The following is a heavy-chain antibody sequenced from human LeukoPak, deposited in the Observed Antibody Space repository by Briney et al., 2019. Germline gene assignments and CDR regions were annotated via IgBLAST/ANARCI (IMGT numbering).Heavy chain of an antibody. CDR2: IWNDGRKK. J-gene: IGHJ4*02. D-gene: IGHD1-26*01. V-gene: IGHV3-33*01. Sequence: PSGTLSLTCAVSVGSISGYWWRWIRRPPGKGLEWVALIWNDGRKKYSADSVKGRFTVSKDNSNNTVYLQMNSLRAEDTAVYYCARGSGSYYGVLAYWGQGTLVTVSP. CDR3: ARGSGSYYGVLAY. CDR1: VGSISGYW.